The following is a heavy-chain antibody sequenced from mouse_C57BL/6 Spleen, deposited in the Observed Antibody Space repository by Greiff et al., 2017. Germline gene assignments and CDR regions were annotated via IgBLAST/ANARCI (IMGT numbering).Heavy chain of an antibody. D-gene: IGHD2-4*01. J-gene: IGHJ3*01. Sequence: EVQGVESGEGLVKPGGSLKLSCAASGFTFSSYAMSWVRQTPEKRLEWVAYISSGGDYIYYADTVKGRFTISRDNARNTLYLQMSSLKSEDTAMYYCTRDHDYDGGFAYWGQGTLVTVSA. CDR3: TRDHDYDGGFAY. CDR2: ISSGGDYI. V-gene: IGHV5-9-1*02. CDR1: GFTFSSYA.